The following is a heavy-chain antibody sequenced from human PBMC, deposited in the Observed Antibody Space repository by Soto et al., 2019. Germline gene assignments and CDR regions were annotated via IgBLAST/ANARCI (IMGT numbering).Heavy chain of an antibody. Sequence: QVQLQESGPGLVKPSQTLSLTCTVSGGSISSGGYYWSWIRQPPGKGLEWIGYIYYSGSTYYNPSLKSRVTISVDKSKNQFSLKLSSVTAADTAVYYCARGPEGGNYFDYWGQGTLVTVSS. CDR2: IYYSGST. CDR1: GGSISSGGYY. J-gene: IGHJ4*02. D-gene: IGHD3-16*01. CDR3: ARGPEGGNYFDY. V-gene: IGHV4-31*03.